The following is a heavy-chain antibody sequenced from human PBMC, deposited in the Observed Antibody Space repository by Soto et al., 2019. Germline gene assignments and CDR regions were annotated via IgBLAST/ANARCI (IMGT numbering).Heavy chain of an antibody. Sequence: QLQLQESGPGLVKPSETLSLTCTVSGGSISSSSYYWGWIRQPPGKGLEWIGSIYYSGSTYYNPSLKSRGTISVDTSKNQFSLTLSSVTAADTAVYYCARQGSAVASHFDYWGQGTLVTVSS. J-gene: IGHJ4*02. D-gene: IGHD6-19*01. CDR2: IYYSGST. CDR3: ARQGSAVASHFDY. V-gene: IGHV4-39*01. CDR1: GGSISSSSYY.